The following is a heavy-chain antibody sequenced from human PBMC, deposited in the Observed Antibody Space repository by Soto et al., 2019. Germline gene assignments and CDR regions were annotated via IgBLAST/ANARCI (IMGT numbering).Heavy chain of an antibody. CDR3: ARDGSGYDFWSGPYFFDY. D-gene: IGHD3-3*01. CDR2: IYYNGRT. CDR1: GGSISTYY. Sequence: SETLSLTCTVSGGSISTYYWSWIRQPPGKGLEWIGYIYYNGRTNYNPSLETRVTISLDTSKSQFSLKLSSVSAADTAVYYCARDGSGYDFWSGPYFFDYWGPGTLVTVSS. J-gene: IGHJ4*02. V-gene: IGHV4-59*01.